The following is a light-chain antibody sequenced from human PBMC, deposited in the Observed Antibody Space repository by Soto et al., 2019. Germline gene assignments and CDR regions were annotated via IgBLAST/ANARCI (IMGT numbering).Light chain of an antibody. Sequence: EILMTQYPGTLSLSRGDRATLLCGARQSLTNPYIAWYQQKPGQAPRLLIYDISSRATGIPDRLSGSGSGTEFPLTISRMEPEDFAVYYCQQYGSSGTFGHGTKVDI. CDR1: QSLTNPY. CDR2: DIS. V-gene: IGKV3-20*01. CDR3: QQYGSSGT. J-gene: IGKJ1*01.